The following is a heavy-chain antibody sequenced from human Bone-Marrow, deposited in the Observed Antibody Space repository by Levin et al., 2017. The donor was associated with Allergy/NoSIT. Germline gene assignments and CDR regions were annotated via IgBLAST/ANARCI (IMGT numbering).Heavy chain of an antibody. CDR2: ISYDGNNK. CDR1: GFPFSSFG. Sequence: QAGGSLRLSCEASGFPFSSFGMFWVRQAPGKGLDWVAFISYDGNNKFYAHSVKGRFAISRDNSKSTLFLQMNSLSADDTAVYYCAKRGSAYGDKMGRYYHWYGLDVWGQGTAVNVSS. CDR3: AKRGSAYGDKMGRYYHWYGLDV. D-gene: IGHD4-23*01. V-gene: IGHV3-30*18. J-gene: IGHJ6*02.